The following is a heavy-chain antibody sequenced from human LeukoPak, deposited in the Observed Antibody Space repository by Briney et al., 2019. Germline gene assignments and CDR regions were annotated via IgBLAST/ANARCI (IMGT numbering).Heavy chain of an antibody. CDR3: ARDSEDIGVVVVAAAYYYYYGMDV. J-gene: IGHJ6*02. D-gene: IGHD2-15*01. CDR2: ISAYNGNT. Sequence: RASVKVSCTASGYTFTSYGISWVRQAPGQGLEWMGWISAYNGNTNYAQKLQGRVTMTTDTSTSTAYMELRSLRSDDTAVYYCARDSEDIGVVVVAAAYYYYYGMDVWGQGTTVTVSS. CDR1: GYTFTSYG. V-gene: IGHV1-18*01.